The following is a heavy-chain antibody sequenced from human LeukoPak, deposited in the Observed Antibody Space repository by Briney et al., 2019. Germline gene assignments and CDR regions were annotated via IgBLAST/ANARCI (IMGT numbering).Heavy chain of an antibody. CDR3: ARGSCSSTTCHDFDY. Sequence: ASVKVSCKASGYTFTSYAITWVRQAPGQGLEWMGWINPQSGGTMYAQKFQGRVTMTRDTSINTAYMDLSRLTSGDRAVYYCARGSCSSTTCHDFDYWGQGTLVTVSS. V-gene: IGHV1-2*02. CDR1: GYTFTSYA. D-gene: IGHD2-2*01. J-gene: IGHJ4*02. CDR2: INPQSGGT.